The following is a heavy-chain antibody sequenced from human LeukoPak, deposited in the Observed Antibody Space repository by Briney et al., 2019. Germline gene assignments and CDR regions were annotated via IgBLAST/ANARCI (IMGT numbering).Heavy chain of an antibody. CDR3: ARGSFDGSGYYVFEY. CDR1: GVSISTHY. J-gene: IGHJ4*02. Sequence: SETLTLTCTVSGVSISTHYRRWIRQPAGKGLEWIGPIYNSGNTNYSPYLESRITMSADTSKNQFSLKLSSVTAADTAVYYCARGSFDGSGYYVFEYWGQGALVTVSS. D-gene: IGHD3-22*01. CDR2: IYNSGNT. V-gene: IGHV4-4*07.